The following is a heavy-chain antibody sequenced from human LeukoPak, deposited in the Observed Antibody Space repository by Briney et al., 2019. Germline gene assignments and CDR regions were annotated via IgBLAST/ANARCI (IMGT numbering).Heavy chain of an antibody. D-gene: IGHD2/OR15-2a*01. V-gene: IGHV1-8*01. Sequence: ASVKVSCRASGYTFTSYDINWVRQATGQGLEWMGWMNPNSGNTGYAQKFQGRVTMTRSTSISTAYMELSSLRSEDTAEYYCARPLRRSQVVLSGYWGQGTLVTVSS. CDR2: MNPNSGNT. CDR1: GYTFTSYD. J-gene: IGHJ4*02. CDR3: ARPLRRSQVVLSGY.